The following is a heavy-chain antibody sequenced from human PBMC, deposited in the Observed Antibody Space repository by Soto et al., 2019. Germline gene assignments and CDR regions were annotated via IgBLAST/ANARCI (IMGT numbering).Heavy chain of an antibody. CDR1: FGSFSGYY. D-gene: IGHD6-19*01. CDR2: INHSVST. CDR3: ARVSIVGYSSGWYAIDY. V-gene: IGHV4-34*01. Sequence: ALSLTCSVYFGSFSGYYWSLIRHPPFKWLEWIGEINHSVSTNYNPSLKSRVTISVDTSKNQFSLKLSSVTAADTAVYYCARVSIVGYSSGWYAIDYWGQGTLVTVSS. J-gene: IGHJ4*02.